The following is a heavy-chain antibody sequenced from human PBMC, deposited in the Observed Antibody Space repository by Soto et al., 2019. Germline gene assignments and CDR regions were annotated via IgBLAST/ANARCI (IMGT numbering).Heavy chain of an antibody. V-gene: IGHV4-59*08. CDR3: ARKSRDPPPPPAGEYDFWSGFYSRYYYYMDV. Sequence: PSETLSLTCTVSGGSISSYYWSWIRQPPGKGLEWIGYIYYSGSTNYNPSLKSRVTISVDTSKNQFSLKLSSVTAADTAVYYCARKSRDPPPPPAGEYDFWSGFYSRYYYYMDVWGKGTTVTVSS. D-gene: IGHD3-3*01. J-gene: IGHJ6*03. CDR1: GGSISSYY. CDR2: IYYSGST.